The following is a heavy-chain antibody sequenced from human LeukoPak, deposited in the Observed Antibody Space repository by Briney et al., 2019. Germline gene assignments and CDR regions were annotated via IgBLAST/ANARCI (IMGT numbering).Heavy chain of an antibody. J-gene: IGHJ4*02. CDR1: GGSSSTYY. CDR2: ISYSGNS. Sequence: SETLSLTCTVSGGSSSTYYWSWIRQPPGKGLDWIGYISYSGNSHYNPSLKSRVTISVDSSKTQFSLKLTSVTVADTAFYYCARHIEGEGLDYWGQGTLVTVSS. D-gene: IGHD3-16*01. V-gene: IGHV4-59*08. CDR3: ARHIEGEGLDY.